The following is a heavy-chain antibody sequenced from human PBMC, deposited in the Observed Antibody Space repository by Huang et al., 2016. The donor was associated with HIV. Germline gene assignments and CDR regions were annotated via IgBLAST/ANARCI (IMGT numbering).Heavy chain of an antibody. CDR2: INSEGKST. J-gene: IGHJ4*02. V-gene: IGHV3-74*01. CDR3: ARDPRIQSWLNFFDY. Sequence: EVQLVESGGGLVQPGGSLRLSCAASGFSISSYWLHGVRQAPGKGLVWVSRINSEGKSTSYADSVKGRVNISRDNAKNTLYLQMNSLRAEDTAVYYCARDPRIQSWLNFFDYWGQGTLVSVSS. CDR1: GFSISSYW. D-gene: IGHD3-22*01.